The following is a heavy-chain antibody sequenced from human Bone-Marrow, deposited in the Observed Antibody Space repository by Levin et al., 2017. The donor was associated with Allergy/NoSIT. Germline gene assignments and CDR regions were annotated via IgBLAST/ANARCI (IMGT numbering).Heavy chain of an antibody. D-gene: IGHD3-10*01. CDR2: IFYRGNT. J-gene: IGHJ4*02. CDR1: GGSISNVGDF. V-gene: IGHV4-31*03. CDR3: ARGQEAALVHALHFDY. Sequence: SETLSLTCTVSGGSISNVGDFWSWIRQFPGKDLEWIGYIFYRGNTYYNPSLLRRVTLSVDTSQNQFSLSLKSVTAAATAVYSCARGQEAALVHALHFDYWGQGLLVTVSS.